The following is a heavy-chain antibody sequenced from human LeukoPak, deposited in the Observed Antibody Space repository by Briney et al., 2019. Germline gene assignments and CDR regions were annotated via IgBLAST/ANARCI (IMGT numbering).Heavy chain of an antibody. J-gene: IGHJ6*04. Sequence: PGGSLRLSCAASGFTFSDYYMSWIRQAPGKGLEWVSYISSSGSTIYYADSVKGRFTISKDNAKNSLFLQMNSLRAEDTAVYYCASRDIVLVPGQGVWGKGTTVTVSS. V-gene: IGHV3-11*04. CDR3: ASRDIVLVPGQGV. D-gene: IGHD2-2*01. CDR1: GFTFSDYY. CDR2: ISSSGSTI.